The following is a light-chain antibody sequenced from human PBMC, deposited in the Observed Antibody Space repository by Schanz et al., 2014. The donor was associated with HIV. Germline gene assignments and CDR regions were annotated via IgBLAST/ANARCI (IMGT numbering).Light chain of an antibody. V-gene: IGLV2-14*03. CDR3: SSYPTTNTWL. Sequence: QSALTQPTSVSGSPGQSITISCTVASSDVGDVNFVSWYQQHPGKAPKLMIYDFSDRPSGISSRFSGSKSGNTASLTISALQAEDEADYYCSSYPTTNTWLFGGGTKLTVL. J-gene: IGLJ3*02. CDR2: DFS. CDR1: SSDVGDVNF.